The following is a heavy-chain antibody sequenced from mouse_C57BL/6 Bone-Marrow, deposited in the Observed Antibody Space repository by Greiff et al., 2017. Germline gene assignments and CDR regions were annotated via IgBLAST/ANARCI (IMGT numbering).Heavy chain of an antibody. CDR2: INPNNGGT. V-gene: IGHV1-18*01. J-gene: IGHJ3*01. CDR1: GYTFTAYN. Sequence: EVQLKQSGPELVKPGASVKIPCKASGYTFTAYNMDWVRQSPGKSLEWIGDINPNNGGTIYNQKFKGKGTLSVDKSSSTAYMELRSLTSEETAVYYCATGYDMFAYWGQGTMVTVSA. D-gene: IGHD2-2*01. CDR3: ATGYDMFAY.